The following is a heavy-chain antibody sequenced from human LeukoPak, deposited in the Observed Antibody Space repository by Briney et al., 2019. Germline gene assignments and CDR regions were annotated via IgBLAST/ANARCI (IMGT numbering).Heavy chain of an antibody. D-gene: IGHD3-10*01. J-gene: IGHJ4*02. CDR2: IYYSGYT. CDR1: GGSISSSTYY. CDR3: AKHYMGSSYNRGLDY. Sequence: SETLSLTCTVSGGSISSSTYYWGWIRQPPGKGLEWIGSIYYSGYTYYNPSLKSRVTISVDTSKNQFSLKLGSVTAADTAIYYCAKHYMGSSYNRGLDYWGQGTLVTVSS. V-gene: IGHV4-39*01.